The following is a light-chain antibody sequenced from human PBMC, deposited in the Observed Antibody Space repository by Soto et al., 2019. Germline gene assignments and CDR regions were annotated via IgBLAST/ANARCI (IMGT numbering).Light chain of an antibody. V-gene: IGLV2-14*01. CDR3: SSYTISTILL. CDR1: NTDVGGYNY. CDR2: EVS. J-gene: IGLJ2*01. Sequence: QSALTQPASVSGSPGQSITISCTGTNTDVGGYNYVSWYQQHPGKAPKLIIYEVSNRPAGISNRFSGSKSGNTASLTISGLQAEDEADYYCSSYTISTILLFGGGTQLTVL.